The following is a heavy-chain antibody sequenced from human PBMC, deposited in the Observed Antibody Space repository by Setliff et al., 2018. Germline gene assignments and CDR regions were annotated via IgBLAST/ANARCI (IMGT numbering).Heavy chain of an antibody. CDR2: ISLYDGHT. Sequence: RASVTVSCKASGYNFKTYAISWVRQAPGQGLEWMGFISLYDGHTNYAQNFQGRLTVTTDTSMCTAYMELSSLRFDDTAVYYCARGNPAERYEYWGQGTLVTVSS. CDR3: ARGNPAERYEY. CDR1: GYNFKTYA. J-gene: IGHJ4*02. V-gene: IGHV1-18*01. D-gene: IGHD5-12*01.